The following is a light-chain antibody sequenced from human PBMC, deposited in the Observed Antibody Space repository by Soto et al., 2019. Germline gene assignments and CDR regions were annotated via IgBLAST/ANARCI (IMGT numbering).Light chain of an antibody. CDR3: QQYGSSPET. Sequence: EIVLTQSPGTLSLSPGERATLSCRASQSVSSSYLAWYQQKPGQAPRLLIYGASSRATGIPDRFSGSGSGTDFPPTISRLEPEDFAVYYCQQYGSSPETFGQGTKVDIK. V-gene: IGKV3-20*01. CDR1: QSVSSSY. CDR2: GAS. J-gene: IGKJ1*01.